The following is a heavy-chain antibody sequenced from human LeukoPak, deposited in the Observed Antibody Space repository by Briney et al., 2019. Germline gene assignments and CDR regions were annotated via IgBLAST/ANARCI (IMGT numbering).Heavy chain of an antibody. J-gene: IGHJ4*02. CDR1: GGSISSYY. CDR3: ARGPYYDILTGYYYYFDY. Sequence: SETLSLTCTVTGGSISSYYWSWLRQPPGKGLEWIGYIYYSGSTNYNPSLKSRVTISVDTSKNQFSLKLSSVTAADTAVYYCARGPYYDILTGYYYYFDYWGQGTLVTVSS. V-gene: IGHV4-59*01. CDR2: IYYSGST. D-gene: IGHD3-9*01.